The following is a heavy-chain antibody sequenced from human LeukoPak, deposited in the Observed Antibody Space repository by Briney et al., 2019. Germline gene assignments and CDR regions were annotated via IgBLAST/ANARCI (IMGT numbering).Heavy chain of an antibody. D-gene: IGHD3-10*01. CDR3: AKDSRNYYGSGSLDY. Sequence: GGTLRLSCAASGFTFSSYGMSWVRQAPGKGLEWVSAISGSGGSTYYADSVKGRFTISRDNSKNTLYLQTNSLRAEDTAVYYCAKDSRNYYGSGSLDYWGQGTLVTVSS. CDR1: GFTFSSYG. CDR2: ISGSGGST. V-gene: IGHV3-23*01. J-gene: IGHJ4*02.